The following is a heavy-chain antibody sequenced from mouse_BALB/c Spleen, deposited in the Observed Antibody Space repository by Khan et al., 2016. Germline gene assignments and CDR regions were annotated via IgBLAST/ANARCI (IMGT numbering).Heavy chain of an antibody. Sequence: EVQLVESGPGLVKPSQSLSLTCTVTGYSITSDYAWNWIRQFPGNKLEWMGYITYSGSTSYNPSLKSRISITRDTSKNQFFLQLNSVTTEDTATYSCASFDYDRGYFDYWGQGTTLTVSS. CDR2: ITYSGST. CDR3: ASFDYDRGYFDY. V-gene: IGHV3-2*02. J-gene: IGHJ2*01. D-gene: IGHD2-4*01. CDR1: GYSITSDYA.